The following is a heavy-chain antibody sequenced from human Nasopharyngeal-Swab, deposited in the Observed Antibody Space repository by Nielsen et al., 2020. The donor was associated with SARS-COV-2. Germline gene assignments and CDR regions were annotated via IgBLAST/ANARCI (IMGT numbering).Heavy chain of an antibody. CDR2: ISSSGSTI. CDR3: ARDLGYYYYYGMDV. J-gene: IGHJ6*02. Sequence: GESLKISCAASGFTFSSYSMNWVRQAPGKGLEWVSYISSSGSTIYYADSVKGRFTISRDNAKNSLYLQMNSLRAEDTALYYCARDLGYYYYYGMDVWGQGTTVTVSS. CDR1: GFTFSSYS. V-gene: IGHV3-48*04.